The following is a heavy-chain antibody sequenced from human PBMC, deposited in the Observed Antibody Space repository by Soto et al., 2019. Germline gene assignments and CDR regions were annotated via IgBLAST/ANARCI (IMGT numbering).Heavy chain of an antibody. CDR1: GVSISSYF. CDR3: ARIGGYHGPLDY. J-gene: IGHJ4*02. D-gene: IGHD3-16*02. Sequence: SETLSLTCSVLGVSISSYFWSWIRQPTGRRLEWIGYTYHRGSTNCSPSLKSRVAISLDTSNNQFTLKVNSVTAADTAVYYCARIGGYHGPLDYWGQGTLVTVSS. V-gene: IGHV4-59*01. CDR2: TYHRGST.